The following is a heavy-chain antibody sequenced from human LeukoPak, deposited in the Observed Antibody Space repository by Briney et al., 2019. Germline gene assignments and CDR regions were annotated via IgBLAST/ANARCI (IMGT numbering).Heavy chain of an antibody. J-gene: IGHJ2*01. V-gene: IGHV5-51*01. CDR3: AREGRDHYYVGYFDL. D-gene: IGHD3-22*01. CDR2: IYPGYYDT. Sequence: GEALKTSCRGFGYSFTSYWIDWVRQMPGKGLEGMGIIYPGYYDTRYSPSFQGQVTISAAKSNSTAYLQWSSPKASDTAMYYCAREGRDHYYVGYFDLWGRGTLATVSS. CDR1: GYSFTSYW.